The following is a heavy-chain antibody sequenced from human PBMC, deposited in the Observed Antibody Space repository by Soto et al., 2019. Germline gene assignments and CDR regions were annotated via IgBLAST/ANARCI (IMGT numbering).Heavy chain of an antibody. Sequence: PGGSLRLSCAASRFTFSNYAMSWVRQAPGKGLEWVSTISGSGGDTYYADSVKGRFTISRDNSKNTLYLQMNSLRAEDTAVYYCARVSVSKTITMVRGVITPRARYYYYMDVWGKGTTVTVSS. V-gene: IGHV3-23*01. CDR3: ARVSVSKTITMVRGVITPRARYYYYMDV. CDR1: RFTFSNYA. D-gene: IGHD3-10*01. J-gene: IGHJ6*03. CDR2: ISGSGGDT.